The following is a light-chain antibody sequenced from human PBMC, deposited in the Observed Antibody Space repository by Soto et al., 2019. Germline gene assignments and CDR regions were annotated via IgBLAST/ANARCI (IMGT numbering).Light chain of an antibody. V-gene: IGKV3-15*01. J-gene: IGKJ4*01. CDR3: QQHNGWPLT. CDR2: GVS. Sequence: MTQSPSTLSASVGDRVTITCRASQTLNNYLAWYQQKPGQAPRLLIYGVSTRATGIPARFSGSGSGTEFTLAINNLQSEDSAVYYCQQHNGWPLTFGAGTKVEIK. CDR1: QTLNNY.